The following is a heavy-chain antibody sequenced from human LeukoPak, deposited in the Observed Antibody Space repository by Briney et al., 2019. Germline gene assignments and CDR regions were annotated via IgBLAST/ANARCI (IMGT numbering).Heavy chain of an antibody. Sequence: ASVKVSCKASGYTFTSYGISWVRQAPGQGLEWMGWISAYNGNTNYAQKFQGRVTITADKSTSTAYMELSSLRSEDTAVYYCARVVGSGSLNIFDYWGQGTLVTVSS. CDR2: ISAYNGNT. J-gene: IGHJ4*02. CDR3: ARVVGSGSLNIFDY. V-gene: IGHV1-18*01. CDR1: GYTFTSYG. D-gene: IGHD3-10*01.